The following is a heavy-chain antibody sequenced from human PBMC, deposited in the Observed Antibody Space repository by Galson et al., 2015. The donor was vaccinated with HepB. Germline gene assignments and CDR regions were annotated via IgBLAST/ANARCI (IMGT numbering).Heavy chain of an antibody. V-gene: IGHV3-7*01. CDR1: GVTFSRHR. Sequence: SLRLSCAASGVTFSRHRMTWVRQAPGNGLEWVAKLKDDGSERYYADSMKGRFTISRDNAKNSLYLQIDSLRAEDTALYYCVRDMDVWGKGTTVTVSS. CDR3: VRDMDV. CDR2: LKDDGSER. J-gene: IGHJ6*03.